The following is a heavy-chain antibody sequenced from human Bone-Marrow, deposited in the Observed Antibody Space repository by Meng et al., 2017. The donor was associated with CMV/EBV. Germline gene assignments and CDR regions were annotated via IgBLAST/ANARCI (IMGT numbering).Heavy chain of an antibody. CDR3: STSRVFDY. J-gene: IGHJ4*02. CDR2: ISHTGTTI. V-gene: IGHV3-11*04. CDR1: GFSFSDYY. Sequence: GESLKISCAASGFSFSDYYMNWIRQAPGKEPEWVSSISHTGTTIFYADSVKGRFTVSRDNARTSLYLEMNSLRAEDTAVYYCSTSRVFDYWGQGNLVTVSS.